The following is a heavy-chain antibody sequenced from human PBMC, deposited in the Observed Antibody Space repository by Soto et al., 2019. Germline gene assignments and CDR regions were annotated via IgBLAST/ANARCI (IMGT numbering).Heavy chain of an antibody. CDR3: AKGPLAVRQVADLDF. CDR1: GFTFSSYA. V-gene: IGHV3-30*18. Sequence: QVQLVESGGGVVQPGRSLRLSCAASGFTFSSYAMHWVRQAPGKGLEWVALISYDGSNKYYGESVKGRFTISRENSKSTVYLQMNSLRADDTAIYYCAKGPLAVRQVADLDFWGQGTLVTVSS. CDR2: ISYDGSNK. D-gene: IGHD6-19*01. J-gene: IGHJ4*02.